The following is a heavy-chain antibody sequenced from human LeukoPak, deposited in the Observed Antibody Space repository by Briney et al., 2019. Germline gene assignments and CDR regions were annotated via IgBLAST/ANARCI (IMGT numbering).Heavy chain of an antibody. Sequence: ASETLSLTCTVSGGSISSYYWSWIRQPPGKGLEWIGYIYYSGSTNYNPSLKSRVTISVDTSKNQFSLKLSSVTAADTAVYFCARLRLSGGSFSVGWFDPWGQGIQVTVSS. J-gene: IGHJ5*02. CDR3: ARLRLSGGSFSVGWFDP. D-gene: IGHD1-26*01. CDR1: GGSISSYY. V-gene: IGHV4-59*12. CDR2: IYYSGST.